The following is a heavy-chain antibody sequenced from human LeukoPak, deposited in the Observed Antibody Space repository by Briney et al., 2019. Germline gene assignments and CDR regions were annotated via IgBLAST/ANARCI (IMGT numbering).Heavy chain of an antibody. D-gene: IGHD2-15*01. CDR1: GFTFSSYA. V-gene: IGHV3-48*04. Sequence: GGSLRLSCAASGFTFSSYAMHWVRQAPGKGLEWVSYISSSSSTIYYADSVKGRFTISRDNAKNSLYLQMNSLRAEDTAVYYCARDQPLDCSGGSCPDYWGQGTLVTVSS. CDR2: ISSSSSTI. J-gene: IGHJ4*02. CDR3: ARDQPLDCSGGSCPDY.